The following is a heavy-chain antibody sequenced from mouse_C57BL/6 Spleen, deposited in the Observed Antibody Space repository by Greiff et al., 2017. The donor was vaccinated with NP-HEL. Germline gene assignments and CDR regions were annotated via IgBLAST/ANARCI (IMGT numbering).Heavy chain of an antibody. J-gene: IGHJ3*01. V-gene: IGHV7-3*01. CDR2: IRNKANGYTT. CDR1: GFTFTDYY. Sequence: DVKLVESGGGLVQPGGSLSLSCAASGFTFTDYYMSWVRQPPGKALEWLGFIRNKANGYTTEYSASVKGRFTISRDNSQSILYLQMNALRAEDSATYYCARSLGSSAWFAYWGQGTLVTVSA. D-gene: IGHD1-1*01. CDR3: ARSLGSSAWFAY.